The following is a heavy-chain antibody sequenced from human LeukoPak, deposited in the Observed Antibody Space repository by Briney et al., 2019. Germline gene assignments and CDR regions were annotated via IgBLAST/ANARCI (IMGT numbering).Heavy chain of an antibody. Sequence: GGSLRLSCAASGFSFSSYEMNWVRQAPGKGLEWVSHISSDGHVETYVDSLKGRFTISRDNAKNSLYLQMNSLGAEDTAVYYCATLTTYYYESSGDYYFDYWGQGTLVTVSS. V-gene: IGHV3-48*03. CDR2: ISSDGHVE. CDR3: ATLTTYYYESSGDYYFDY. J-gene: IGHJ4*02. CDR1: GFSFSSYE. D-gene: IGHD3-22*01.